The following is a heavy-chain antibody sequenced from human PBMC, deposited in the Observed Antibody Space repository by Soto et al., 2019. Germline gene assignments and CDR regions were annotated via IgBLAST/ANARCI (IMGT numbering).Heavy chain of an antibody. CDR1: GGTFSSYA. D-gene: IGHD6-6*01. J-gene: IGHJ4*02. CDR2: IIPIFGTA. CDR3: ARVSTQIAAHNDY. Sequence: ASVKVSCKASGGTFSSYAISWVRQAPGQGLEWMGGIIPIFGTANYAQKFQGRVTMTTHTSTSTAYMELRSLRSDDTAVYYCARVSTQIAAHNDYWGQGTLVTVSS. V-gene: IGHV1-69*05.